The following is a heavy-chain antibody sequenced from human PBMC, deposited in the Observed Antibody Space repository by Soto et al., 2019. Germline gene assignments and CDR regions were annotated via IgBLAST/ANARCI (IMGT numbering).Heavy chain of an antibody. D-gene: IGHD3-10*01. V-gene: IGHV3-30*18. CDR1: GFTFSYYG. CDR3: GKDRSSQYPMGSDI. Sequence: QVQLVESGGGVVQPGRSLRLSCAASGFTFSYYGTHWVRQAPGKGLEWVAVISYDGNDKSYADSVKGRFTVSRDNSKDTLFLQMNSLRGEDTALYFCGKDRSSQYPMGSDIWGQGTMVTVSS. J-gene: IGHJ3*02. CDR2: ISYDGNDK.